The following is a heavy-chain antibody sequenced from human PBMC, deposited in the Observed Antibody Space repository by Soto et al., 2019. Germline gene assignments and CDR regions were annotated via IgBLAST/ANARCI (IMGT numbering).Heavy chain of an antibody. V-gene: IGHV3-74*01. CDR2: IDNDGTIT. J-gene: IGHJ4*02. Sequence: EVQLVESGGGLVQPGGSLRLSCAASGFTFSSYWMHWVRQVPGKGLVWVSRIDNDGTITSYADSVKGRFTISRDNAKNTLDLQMNSLRAEDTAMYYCARDWTTAGPSSFDYWGQGTLVTVSP. D-gene: IGHD6-13*01. CDR3: ARDWTTAGPSSFDY. CDR1: GFTFSSYW.